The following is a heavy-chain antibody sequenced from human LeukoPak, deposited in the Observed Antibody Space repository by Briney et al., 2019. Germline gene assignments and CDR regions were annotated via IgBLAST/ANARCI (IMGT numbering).Heavy chain of an antibody. CDR3: AREICTNGVCYFDFDY. Sequence: ASVKLSCKASGYTFTSYGISWVRQAPGQGLEWMGWISAYNGNTNYAQKLQGRVTMTTDTSTSTAYMELRSLRSDDTAVYYCAREICTNGVCYFDFDYWGQGTLVTVSS. CDR2: ISAYNGNT. D-gene: IGHD2-8*01. J-gene: IGHJ4*02. V-gene: IGHV1-18*01. CDR1: GYTFTSYG.